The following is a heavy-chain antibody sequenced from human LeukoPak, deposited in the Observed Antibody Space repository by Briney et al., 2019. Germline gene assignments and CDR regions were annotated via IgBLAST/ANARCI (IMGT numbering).Heavy chain of an antibody. CDR1: GFTFSSYA. CDR3: ARDYGPSYSSGWWGGFDY. J-gene: IGHJ4*02. D-gene: IGHD6-19*01. Sequence: PGGSLRLSRAASGFTFSSYAMHWVRQAPGKGLEWVAVISYDGSNKYYADSVKGRFTISRDNSKNTLYLQMNSLRAEDTAVYYCARDYGPSYSSGWWGGFDYWGQGTLVTVSS. CDR2: ISYDGSNK. V-gene: IGHV3-30*04.